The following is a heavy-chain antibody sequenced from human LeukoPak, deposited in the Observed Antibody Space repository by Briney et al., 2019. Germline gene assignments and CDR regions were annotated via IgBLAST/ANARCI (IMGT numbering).Heavy chain of an antibody. CDR2: MKPNSGNT. Sequence: GASVKVSRKASVYTLTSYDINWVRQATGQGVEWVGWMKPNSGNTGSAQKFQGRLTMNRNTSISTAYMELSRLRSEDTAVYYCARRSQAGGTGIGYWGQGTLVTVSS. J-gene: IGHJ4*02. CDR1: VYTLTSYD. V-gene: IGHV1-8*01. CDR3: ARRSQAGGTGIGY. D-gene: IGHD6-19*01.